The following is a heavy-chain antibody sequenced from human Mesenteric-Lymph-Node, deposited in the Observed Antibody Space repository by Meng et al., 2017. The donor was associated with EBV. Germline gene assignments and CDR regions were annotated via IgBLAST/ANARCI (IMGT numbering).Heavy chain of an antibody. J-gene: IGHJ4*02. CDR3: VRAFYGGNSDF. Sequence: QGQLVKSGAEVKKPGASWKVSCKASGYTFLNYDINWVRQAPGRGLEWMGWMNPNSGNTAYAQKCQGRVSMTRSTSITTAYMELTGLRSDDTAVYYCVRAFYGGNSDFWGQGTLVTVSS. CDR1: GYTFLNYD. V-gene: IGHV1-8*01. CDR2: MNPNSGNT. D-gene: IGHD4-23*01.